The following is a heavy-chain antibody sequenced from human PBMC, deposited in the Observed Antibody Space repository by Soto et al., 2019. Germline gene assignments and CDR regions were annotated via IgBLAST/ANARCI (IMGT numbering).Heavy chain of an antibody. CDR2: SNHSGST. CDR3: ARAVRYGWSTIQGPTPKGPTQYFDY. CDR1: GGAFNGYD. J-gene: IGHJ4*02. Sequence: PSETLSLTCAFYGGAFNGYDWSWIRHPPGKGLQWIGESNHSGSTNYNPSLRSRVTISVDTSKNQFSLKLSSVTAADTAVYYCARAVRYGWSTIQGPTPKGPTQYFDYWGQGILVTASS. D-gene: IGHD1-26*01. V-gene: IGHV4-34*01.